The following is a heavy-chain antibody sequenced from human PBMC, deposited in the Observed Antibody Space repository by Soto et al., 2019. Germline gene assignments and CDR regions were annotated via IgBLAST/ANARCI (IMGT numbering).Heavy chain of an antibody. CDR1: GYIFSRYG. V-gene: IGHV1-18*04. CDR3: AREAAAERNYYGLDV. J-gene: IGHJ6*02. Sequence: QVQLVQSGPEVRKPGASVKVSCKASGYIFSRYGISWVRQAPGQGLEWMAWISGYNGNTKFGERVQGRVNVTTDTSTSTAYMELRSLRSDDTAVYYCAREAAAERNYYGLDVWGQGTTLIVSS. CDR2: ISGYNGNT. D-gene: IGHD6-13*01.